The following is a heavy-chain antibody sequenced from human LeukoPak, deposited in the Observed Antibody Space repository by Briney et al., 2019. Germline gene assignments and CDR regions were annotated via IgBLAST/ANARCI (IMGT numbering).Heavy chain of an antibody. Sequence: SETLSLTCTASGGSISSYYWNWIRQPAGKGLEWIGRIYTSGSTSYNPSLKSRVTMSVDTSKNQFSLKLSSVTAADTAVYYCARDYSAGRGYYDYWGQGTLVTVSS. CDR3: ARDYSAGRGYYDY. V-gene: IGHV4-4*07. J-gene: IGHJ4*02. CDR1: GGSISSYY. D-gene: IGHD3-22*01. CDR2: IYTSGST.